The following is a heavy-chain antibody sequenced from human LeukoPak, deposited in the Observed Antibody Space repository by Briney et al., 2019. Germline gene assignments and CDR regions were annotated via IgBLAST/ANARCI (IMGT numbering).Heavy chain of an antibody. CDR3: ARGVPVGLNYFDY. Sequence: ASVKVSCKPSGYSFTDYYIHWVRQAPGQGLEWMGWINPNSGGTNYAQKFQGRVTMTRDTSIRTTCMDLSRLISDDTAVYYCARGVPVGLNYFDYWGQGTLVTVSS. V-gene: IGHV1-2*02. CDR2: INPNSGGT. J-gene: IGHJ4*02. D-gene: IGHD2-2*01. CDR1: GYSFTDYY.